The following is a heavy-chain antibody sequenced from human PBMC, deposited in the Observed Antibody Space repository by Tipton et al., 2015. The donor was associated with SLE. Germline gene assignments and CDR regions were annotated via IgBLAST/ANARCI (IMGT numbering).Heavy chain of an antibody. V-gene: IGHV3-48*03. Sequence: SLRLSCAASGFTFSSYAMSWVRQAPGKGLEWVSYISSSGSTIYYADSVKGRFTISRDNAKNSLYLQMNSLRAEDTAVYYCARARMGGSYSYWGQGTLVTVSS. J-gene: IGHJ4*02. CDR3: ARARMGGSYSY. CDR2: ISSSGSTI. D-gene: IGHD1-26*01. CDR1: GFTFSSYA.